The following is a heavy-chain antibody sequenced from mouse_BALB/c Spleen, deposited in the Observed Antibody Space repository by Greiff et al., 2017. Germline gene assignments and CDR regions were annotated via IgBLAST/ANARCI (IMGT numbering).Heavy chain of an antibody. Sequence: DVKLVESGGGLVQPGGSRKLSCAASGFTFSSFGMHWVRQAPEKGLEWVAYISSGSSTIYYADTVKGRFTISRDNPKNTLFLQMTSLRSEDTAMYYCAREALLGRENYFDYWGQGTTLTVSS. V-gene: IGHV5-17*02. CDR3: AREALLGRENYFDY. CDR1: GFTFSSFG. D-gene: IGHD4-1*01. J-gene: IGHJ2*01. CDR2: ISSGSSTI.